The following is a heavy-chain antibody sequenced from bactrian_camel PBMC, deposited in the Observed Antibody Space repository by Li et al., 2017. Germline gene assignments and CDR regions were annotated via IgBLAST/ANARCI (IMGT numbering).Heavy chain of an antibody. Sequence: HVQLVESGGGSVQAGGSLRLSCKVSGHSRGSNCVGWYRLPPGRAPAEREGIAAIRRDGGETWYAASVKGRFTISRDNAKNMVYLQMDSLKPEDTGVYYCAADWDGNQCDLRFVDLGYWGQGTQVTVS. D-gene: IGHD6*01. CDR1: GHSRGSNC. V-gene: IGHV3S56*01. CDR3: AADWDGNQCDLRFVDLGY. J-gene: IGHJ6*01. CDR2: IRRDGGET.